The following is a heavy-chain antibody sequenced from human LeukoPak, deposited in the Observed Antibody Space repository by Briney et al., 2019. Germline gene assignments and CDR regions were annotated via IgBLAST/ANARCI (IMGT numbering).Heavy chain of an antibody. J-gene: IGHJ4*02. CDR2: ISYDGSNK. D-gene: IGHD6-19*01. CDR1: GFTFSSYA. Sequence: GGSPRLSCAASGFTFSSYAMHWVRQAPGKGLEWVAVISYDGSNKYYADSVKGRFTISRDNSKNTLYLQMNSLRAEDTAVYYCRAVAGTGTDYWGQGTLVTVSS. V-gene: IGHV3-30*04. CDR3: RAVAGTGTDY.